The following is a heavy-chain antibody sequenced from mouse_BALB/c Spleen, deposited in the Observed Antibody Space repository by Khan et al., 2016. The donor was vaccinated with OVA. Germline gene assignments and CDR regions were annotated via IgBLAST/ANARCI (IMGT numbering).Heavy chain of an antibody. CDR3: ARYDYDYDGAFAY. Sequence: EVKLLESGPSLVKPSQTLSLTCSVTGDSITSGYWNWIRKFPGNKLEYMGYISYSGSTYYNPSLKSRISITRDTSKNQYYLQLNSVTTEDTATYYCARYDYDYDGAFAYWGQETLVTVSA. CDR2: ISYSGST. D-gene: IGHD2-4*01. CDR1: GDSITSGY. V-gene: IGHV3-8*02. J-gene: IGHJ3*01.